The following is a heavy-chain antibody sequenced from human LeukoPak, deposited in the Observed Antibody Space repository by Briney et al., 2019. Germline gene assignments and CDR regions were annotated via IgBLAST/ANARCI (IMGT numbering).Heavy chain of an antibody. CDR1: GVTVSSNY. Sequence: PGGSLRLSCEASGVTVSSNYMSWVRQAPGKGLEWVSVLYSGGSLYYADSVKGRFTISRDNAKNSLYLQMNSLRAEDTAVYYCARGFTREYSSSWYVSPYYYYGMDVWGQGTTVTVSS. J-gene: IGHJ6*02. D-gene: IGHD6-13*01. V-gene: IGHV3-53*01. CDR2: LYSGGSL. CDR3: ARGFTREYSSSWYVSPYYYYGMDV.